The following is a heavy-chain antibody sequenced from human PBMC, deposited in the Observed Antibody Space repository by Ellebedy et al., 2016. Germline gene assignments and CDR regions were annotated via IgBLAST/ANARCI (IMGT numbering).Heavy chain of an antibody. J-gene: IGHJ4*02. CDR2: IYGNDDK. V-gene: IGHV2-5*01. CDR1: GFSLTTNQVV. D-gene: IGHD4-17*01. CDR3: VHRTTVTSFDC. Sequence: SGPTLVKPTQTLTLTCTFYGFSLTTNQVVVGWVRQPPGKAPEWLTFIYGNDDKRYSPSLKNRLTITKDTSKNQVILTLTNMDPVDTATYYCVHRTTVTSFDCWGQGTLVTVSS.